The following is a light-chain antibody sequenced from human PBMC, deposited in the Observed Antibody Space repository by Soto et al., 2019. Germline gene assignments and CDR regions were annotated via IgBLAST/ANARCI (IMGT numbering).Light chain of an antibody. Sequence: QSALTQPPSVSGSPGQSVTISCTGTSIDFVTYNRVSWYQQPPGTAPKLIIYEGFNRPSGVSSRFSGSRSGNTASLTISGLQAEDEADYYCCSHAGGDTYVFGTGTKLTVL. CDR3: CSHAGGDTYV. J-gene: IGLJ1*01. V-gene: IGLV2-23*01. CDR2: EGF. CDR1: SIDFVTYNR.